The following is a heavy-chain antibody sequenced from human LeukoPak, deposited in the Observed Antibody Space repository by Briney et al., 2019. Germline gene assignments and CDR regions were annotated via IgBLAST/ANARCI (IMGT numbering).Heavy chain of an antibody. J-gene: IGHJ1*01. CDR1: GGSISSYY. V-gene: IGHV4-59*08. D-gene: IGHD3-9*01. CDR2: IYYSGST. CDR3: ATGDILTGSEYFQH. Sequence: PSETLPLTCTVSGGSISSYYWSWIRQPPGKGLEWIGYIYYSGSTNYNPSLKSRVTISVDTSKNQFSLKLSSVTAADTAVYYCATGDILTGSEYFQHWGQGTLVTVSS.